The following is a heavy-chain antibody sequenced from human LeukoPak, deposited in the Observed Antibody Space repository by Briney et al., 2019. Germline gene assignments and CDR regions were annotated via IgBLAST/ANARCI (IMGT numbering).Heavy chain of an antibody. J-gene: IGHJ4*02. D-gene: IGHD2-21*02. CDR2: MNPNSGNT. Sequence: ASVKVSCKASGYTFTSYDINWVRQATGQGLEWMGWMNPNSGNTGYAQKFQGRVTMTRNTSISTAYMELSSLRSEDTAVYYCHVVVTAMGYFDYWGQGTLVTVSS. V-gene: IGHV1-8*01. CDR3: HVVVTAMGYFDY. CDR1: GYTFTSYD.